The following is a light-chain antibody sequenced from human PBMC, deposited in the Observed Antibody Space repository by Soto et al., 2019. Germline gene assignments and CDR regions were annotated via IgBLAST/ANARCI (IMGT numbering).Light chain of an antibody. J-gene: IGLJ2*01. CDR3: SSYGGRNNLI. CDR2: EVN. Sequence: VLTQPPSASGSPGQSVTISCTGTSRDVGGYNYVSWYQQHPGKAPKAMIYEVNKRPSGVPDRFSGSKSGNTASLTVSGLQAEDEADYYCSSYGGRNNLIFGGGTKLTVL. V-gene: IGLV2-8*01. CDR1: SRDVGGYNY.